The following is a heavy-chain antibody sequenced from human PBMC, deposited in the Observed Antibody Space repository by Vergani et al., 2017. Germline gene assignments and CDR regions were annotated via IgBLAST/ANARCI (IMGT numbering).Heavy chain of an antibody. V-gene: IGHV3-7*01. Sequence: EVQLVESGGGLVQPGGSLRLSCAASGFMFSNYWMNWVRQAPGKGLEWVAIIKQDGSEKYYVDSVRGRFTISRDNAKNSLYLDMSSLRAEDTAVYYCVRDVRVSRTWGQGTLVAVSS. J-gene: IGHJ3*01. CDR3: VRDVRVSRT. CDR1: GFMFSNYW. CDR2: IKQDGSEK.